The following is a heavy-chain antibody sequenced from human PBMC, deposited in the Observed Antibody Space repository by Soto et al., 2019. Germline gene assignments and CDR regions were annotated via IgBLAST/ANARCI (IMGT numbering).Heavy chain of an antibody. D-gene: IGHD3-10*01. CDR2: ISSSGSTI. J-gene: IGHJ5*02. CDR3: ARDLRPKLLWFGDHIAPWFDP. V-gene: IGHV3-48*03. Sequence: GGSLRLSCATSGFTFSSYEMNWVRQAPGKGLEWVSYISSSGSTIYYADSVKGRFTISRDNSKNTLYLQMNSLRAEDTAVYYCARDLRPKLLWFGDHIAPWFDPWGQGTLVIVSS. CDR1: GFTFSSYE.